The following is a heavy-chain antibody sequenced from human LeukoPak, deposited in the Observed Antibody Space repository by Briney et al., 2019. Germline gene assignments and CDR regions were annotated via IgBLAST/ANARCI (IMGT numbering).Heavy chain of an antibody. J-gene: IGHJ6*02. CDR2: IYYSGST. CDR3: ARAPYGDYGAYYYYYGMDV. CDR1: GGSISSGGYY. V-gene: IGHV4-31*03. Sequence: SQTLSLTCTVSGGSISSGGYYWSWIRQHPGKGLERIGYIYYSGSTYYNPSLKSRVTISVDTSKNQFSLKLSSVTAADTAVYYCARAPYGDYGAYYYYYGMDVWGQGTTVTVSS. D-gene: IGHD4-17*01.